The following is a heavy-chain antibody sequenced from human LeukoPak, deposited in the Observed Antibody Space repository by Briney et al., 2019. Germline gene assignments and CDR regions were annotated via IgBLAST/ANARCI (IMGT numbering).Heavy chain of an antibody. Sequence: ASVKVSCKASGGTFSSYAISWVRQAPGQGLEWMGRIIPIFGIANYAQKFQGRVTITADKSTSTAYMELSSLRSEDTAAYYCARGSRIQLWLGYFDYWGQGTLVTVSS. J-gene: IGHJ4*02. CDR3: ARGSRIQLWLGYFDY. V-gene: IGHV1-69*04. D-gene: IGHD5-18*01. CDR1: GGTFSSYA. CDR2: IIPIFGIA.